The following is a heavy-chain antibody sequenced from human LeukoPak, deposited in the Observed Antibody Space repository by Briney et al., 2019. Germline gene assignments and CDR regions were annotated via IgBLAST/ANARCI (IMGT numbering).Heavy chain of an antibody. J-gene: IGHJ6*03. D-gene: IGHD2-2*01. Sequence: GGSLRLSCAASGFTFSSYWMHWVRQAPGKGLVWVSRINTDESSTSYADSVKGRFTISRDNAKNTLYLQMNSLRAEDTAVYYCARAFDTSWDYYYMDVWGKGTTVTVSS. CDR1: GFTFSSYW. CDR3: ARAFDTSWDYYYMDV. V-gene: IGHV3-74*01. CDR2: INTDESST.